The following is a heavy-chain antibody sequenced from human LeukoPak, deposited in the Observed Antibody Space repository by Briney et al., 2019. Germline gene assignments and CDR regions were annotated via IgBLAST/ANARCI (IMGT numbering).Heavy chain of an antibody. J-gene: IGHJ3*02. CDR2: IYYTGRT. CDR1: GDSFIRNTYS. CDR3: ARRGSMGGSFVGAFDI. Sequence: HPSQTPSLTFTVSGDSFIRNTYSWGWIRQPPGKGLEWTGSIYYTGRTFYNPSLKSRVTISVDTSKNQFSLKLSSVTAADTAVYYCARRGSMGGSFVGAFDIWGQGTMVTVSS. V-gene: IGHV4-39*01. D-gene: IGHD1-26*01.